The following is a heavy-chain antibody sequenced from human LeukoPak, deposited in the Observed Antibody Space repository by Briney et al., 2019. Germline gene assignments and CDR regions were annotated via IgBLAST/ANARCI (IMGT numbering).Heavy chain of an antibody. CDR3: ARDRSGYGMDV. D-gene: IGHD6-19*01. V-gene: IGHV1-69*04. CDR2: IIPILGIA. J-gene: IGHJ6*02. CDR1: GGTFSSYA. Sequence: SVKVSCKASGGTFSSYAISWVRQAPGQGLEWMGRIIPILGIANYAQKFQGRVTITADKSTSTAYMELSSPRSEDTAVYYCARDRSGYGMDVWGQGTTVTVSS.